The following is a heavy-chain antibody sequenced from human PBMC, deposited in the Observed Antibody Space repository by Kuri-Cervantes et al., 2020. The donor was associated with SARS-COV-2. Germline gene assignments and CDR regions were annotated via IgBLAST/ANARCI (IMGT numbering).Heavy chain of an antibody. V-gene: IGHV3-15*01. J-gene: IGHJ5*02. CDR3: TTDPIVVVPGAIVA. D-gene: IGHD2-2*02. Sequence: GGSLRLSCAASGFTFSNAWMSWVRQAPGKGLEWVGRIKSKIDGGITDYAAPVKGRFTISRDDSKNTLYLQMNSLKAEDTAVYYCTTDPIVVVPGAIVAWGQGTLVTGSS. CDR2: IKSKIDGGIT. CDR1: GFTFSNAW.